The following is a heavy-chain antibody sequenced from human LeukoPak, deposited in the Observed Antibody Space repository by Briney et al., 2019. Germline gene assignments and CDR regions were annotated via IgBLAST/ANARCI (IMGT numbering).Heavy chain of an antibody. CDR2: IYASGST. CDR1: GDSITSGSYY. D-gene: IGHD2-21*02. J-gene: IGHJ5*02. V-gene: IGHV4-61*02. Sequence: SETLYLTCTVSGDSITSGSYYWSWIRQPAGNGLEGVGRIYASGSTNYNPSLKSRVTISVDTSNNQFHLKLSSVTAADTAVYYCARDIAYCGGDCYVQFDPWGQGTLVTVSS. CDR3: ARDIAYCGGDCYVQFDP.